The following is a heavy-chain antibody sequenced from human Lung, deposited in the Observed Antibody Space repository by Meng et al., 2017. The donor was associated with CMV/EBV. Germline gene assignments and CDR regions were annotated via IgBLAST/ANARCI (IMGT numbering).Heavy chain of an antibody. CDR3: ARDNDWGPDY. D-gene: IGHD3-9*01. CDR1: GYTFTDHY. CDR2: IYPNSGGT. V-gene: IGHV1-2*02. J-gene: IGHJ4*02. Sequence: ASXXVSCKASGYTFTDHYFHWVRQAPGQGLEWMGWIYPNSGGTHYAQKFQGRLTVTTDTSISTGYMELSSLGSDDTAVYYCARDNDWGPDYWGQGKVVTVSS.